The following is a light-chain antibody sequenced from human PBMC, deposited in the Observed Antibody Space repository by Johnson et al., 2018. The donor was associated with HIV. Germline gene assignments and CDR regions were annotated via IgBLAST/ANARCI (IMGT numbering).Light chain of an antibody. V-gene: IGLV1-51*02. J-gene: IGLJ1*01. CDR1: SSNIGNNY. CDR2: ENN. Sequence: QSVLTQPPSVSAAPGQKVTISCSGSSSNIGNNYVSWYQQLPGTAPKLLIYENNERNLGKKEGGGGRKGGKGERRGRKGREEGDEADDYCGAWDTSLNAGVVFGKGNKVTVL. CDR3: GAWDTSLNAGVV.